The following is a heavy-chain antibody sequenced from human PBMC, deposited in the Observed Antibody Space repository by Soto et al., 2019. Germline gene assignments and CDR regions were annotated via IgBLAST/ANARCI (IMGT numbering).Heavy chain of an antibody. J-gene: IGHJ6*02. D-gene: IGHD3-3*01. V-gene: IGHV1-46*01. Sequence: ASVKVSCKASGYTFTSYYMHWVRQAPGQGLEWMGIINPSGGSTSYAQKFQGRVTMTRDTSTSTVYMELSSLRSEDTAVYYCARDRPVVRFLEWLSKAYGMDVWGQGTTVTVSS. CDR1: GYTFTSYY. CDR3: ARDRPVVRFLEWLSKAYGMDV. CDR2: INPSGGST.